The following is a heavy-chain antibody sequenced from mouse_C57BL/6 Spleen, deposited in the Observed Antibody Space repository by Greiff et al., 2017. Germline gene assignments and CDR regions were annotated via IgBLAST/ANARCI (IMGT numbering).Heavy chain of an antibody. CDR3: ARQGVENAMDY. J-gene: IGHJ4*01. CDR2: ISNGGGST. CDR1: GFTFSDYY. V-gene: IGHV5-12*01. Sequence: EVKLVESGGGLVQPGGSLKLSCAASGFTFSDYYMYWVRQTPEKRLEWVAYISNGGGSTYYPDTVKGRFTISRDNAKNTLYLQMSRLKSEDTAMYYCARQGVENAMDYWGQGTSVTVSA.